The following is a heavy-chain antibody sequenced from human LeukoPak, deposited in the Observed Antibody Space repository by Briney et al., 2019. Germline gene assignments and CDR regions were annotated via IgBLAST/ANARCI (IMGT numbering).Heavy chain of an antibody. V-gene: IGHV3-30*02. CDR1: GFTFSSYG. D-gene: IGHD4-23*01. Sequence: GGSLRLSCAASGFTFSSYGMHWVRQAPGKGLEWVAFIRYDGSNKYYADSVKGRFTISRDNSKNTLYLQMNSLRAEDTAVYYCAKNGATVVTPEMDVWGKGTTVTISS. CDR2: IRYDGSNK. J-gene: IGHJ6*04. CDR3: AKNGATVVTPEMDV.